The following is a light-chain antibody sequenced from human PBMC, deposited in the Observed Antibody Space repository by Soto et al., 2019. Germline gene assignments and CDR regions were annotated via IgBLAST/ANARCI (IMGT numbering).Light chain of an antibody. CDR1: QSISTY. Sequence: DIQMTQSPSSLSASVGNRVTITCRASQSISTYLNLYQKKPGKAPNLLIYDASRLQSGVPSRFSGSGGGTDFTLSISSVQPEDFATYFCQKSYMDPITFGQGTRLEIK. V-gene: IGKV1-39*01. J-gene: IGKJ5*01. CDR2: DAS. CDR3: QKSYMDPIT.